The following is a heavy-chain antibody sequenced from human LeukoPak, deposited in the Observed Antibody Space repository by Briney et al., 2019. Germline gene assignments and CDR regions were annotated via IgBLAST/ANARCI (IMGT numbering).Heavy chain of an antibody. CDR3: ARTYYYGSGSYYGY. D-gene: IGHD3-10*01. Sequence: SETLSLTCTVSGGSISSYYWSWIRQPPGKGLEWIGYIYYSGSTNYNPSLKSRVTISVGTSKNQFSLKLSSVTAADTAVYYCARTYYYGSGSYYGYWGQGTLVTVSS. J-gene: IGHJ4*02. CDR2: IYYSGST. V-gene: IGHV4-59*12. CDR1: GGSISSYY.